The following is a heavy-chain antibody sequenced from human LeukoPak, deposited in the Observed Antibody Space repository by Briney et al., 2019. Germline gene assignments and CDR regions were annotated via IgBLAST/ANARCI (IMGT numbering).Heavy chain of an antibody. Sequence: SETLSLTCTDSGGSISSYYWNWIRQPPGKGLEWIGYIYYSGSTNYNPSLKSRVTISVDTSKNQFSLNLSSVTAADTAVYYCARVWSDSGSYYDDRGAFDYWGQGTLVTVSS. CDR3: ARVWSDSGSYYDDRGAFDY. J-gene: IGHJ4*02. CDR1: GGSISSYY. V-gene: IGHV4-59*08. CDR2: IYYSGST. D-gene: IGHD1-26*01.